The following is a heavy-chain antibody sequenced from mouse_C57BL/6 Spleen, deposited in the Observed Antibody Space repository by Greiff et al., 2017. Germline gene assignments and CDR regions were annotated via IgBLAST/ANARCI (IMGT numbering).Heavy chain of an antibody. J-gene: IGHJ4*01. D-gene: IGHD2-4*01. CDR1: GYAFTNYL. CDR2: INPGSGGT. CDR3: ARYDYDRGYAMDY. Sequence: VQLQQSGAELVRPGTSVKVSCKASGYAFTNYLLAWVKQKPGQGLEWIGVINPGSGGTNYNEKFKGKATLTADKSSSTAYMQLSSLTSEDAAVYFCARYDYDRGYAMDYWGQGTSVTVSS. V-gene: IGHV1-54*01.